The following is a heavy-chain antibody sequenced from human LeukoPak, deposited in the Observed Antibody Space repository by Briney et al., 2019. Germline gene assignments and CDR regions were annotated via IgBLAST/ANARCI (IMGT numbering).Heavy chain of an antibody. CDR2: IYFSGST. CDR1: GGSISSGGYY. V-gene: IGHV4-31*03. CDR3: AGEFGGYYYFDY. J-gene: IGHJ4*02. Sequence: SQTLSLTCTVSGGSISSGGYYWSWIPHHPGKGLEWIGYIYFSGSTYNNPSLKSRVTISVDTSKNQSSLKLSSVTAADTAVYYWAGEFGGYYYFDYWGQGTLVTVSS. D-gene: IGHD4-23*01.